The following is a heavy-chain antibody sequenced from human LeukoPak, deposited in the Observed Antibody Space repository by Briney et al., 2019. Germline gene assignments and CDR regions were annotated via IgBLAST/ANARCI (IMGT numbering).Heavy chain of an antibody. D-gene: IGHD3-9*01. J-gene: IGHJ4*02. V-gene: IGHV4-59*12. CDR2: IYYSGST. CDR1: GGSIRSYY. CDR3: ASGRYFDWVFDY. Sequence: SETLSLTCTVSGGSIRSYYWSWIRQPPGKGLEWIGYIYYSGSTNYNPSLKSRVTISVDTSKNQFSLKLSSVTAADTAVYYCASGRYFDWVFDYWGQGTLVTVSS.